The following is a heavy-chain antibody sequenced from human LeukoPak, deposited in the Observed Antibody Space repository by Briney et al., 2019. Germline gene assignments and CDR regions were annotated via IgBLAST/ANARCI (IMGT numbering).Heavy chain of an antibody. D-gene: IGHD6-6*01. CDR1: GFTFDDYG. Sequence: GGSLRLSCAASGFTFDDYGMSWVRQAPGKGLEWVSGINWSGGSTNYAGSVKGRFTISRDNAKSSLFLQMNSLRAEDTALYYCARDLSSSSGGDYWGQGTLVTVSS. V-gene: IGHV3-20*04. CDR2: INWSGGST. J-gene: IGHJ4*02. CDR3: ARDLSSSSGGDY.